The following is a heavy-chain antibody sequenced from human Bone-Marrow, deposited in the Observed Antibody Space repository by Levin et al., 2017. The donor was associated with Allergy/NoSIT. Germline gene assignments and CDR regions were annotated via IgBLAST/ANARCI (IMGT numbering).Heavy chain of an antibody. CDR2: TYYRSKWYN. CDR3: ARDLDPRDLDSSSWRNWFDP. D-gene: IGHD6-13*01. Sequence: SETLSLTCAISGDSVSSNSAAWNWIRQSPSRGLEWLGRTYYRSKWYNDYAVSVKSRITINPDTSKNQFSLQLNSVTPEDTAVYYCARDLDPRDLDSSSWRNWFDPWGQGTLVTVSS. CDR1: GDSVSSNSAA. J-gene: IGHJ5*02. V-gene: IGHV6-1*01.